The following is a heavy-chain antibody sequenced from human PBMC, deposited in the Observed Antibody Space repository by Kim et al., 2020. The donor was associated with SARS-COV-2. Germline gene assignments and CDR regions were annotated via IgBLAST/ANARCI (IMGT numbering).Heavy chain of an antibody. V-gene: IGHV5-10-1*01. J-gene: IGHJ4*02. Sequence: GESLKISCKGSGYSFTSYWISWVRQMPGKGLEWMGRIDPSDSYTNYSPSFQGHVTISADKSISTAYLQWSSLKASDTAMYYCANRVMDYYDSSGQYLAHWGQGTLVTVSS. CDR1: GYSFTSYW. D-gene: IGHD3-22*01. CDR3: ANRVMDYYDSSGQYLAH. CDR2: IDPSDSYT.